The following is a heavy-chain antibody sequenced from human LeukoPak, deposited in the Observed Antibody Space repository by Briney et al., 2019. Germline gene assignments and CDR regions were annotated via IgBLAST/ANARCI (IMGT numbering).Heavy chain of an antibody. V-gene: IGHV3-23*01. Sequence: PGGSLRLSCTSSGFTFREFAVSWFRQAPGKGLEWVSAISGSGGSTYYADSVKGRFTISRDNSKNTLYLQMNSLRAEDTAVYYCAKKRWGRGSYEGSVVDYWGQGTLVTVSS. D-gene: IGHD1-26*01. J-gene: IGHJ4*02. CDR1: GFTFREFA. CDR2: ISGSGGST. CDR3: AKKRWGRGSYEGSVVDY.